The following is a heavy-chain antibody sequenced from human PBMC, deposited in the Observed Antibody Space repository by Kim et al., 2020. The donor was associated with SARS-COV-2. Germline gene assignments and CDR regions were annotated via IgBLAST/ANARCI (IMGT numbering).Heavy chain of an antibody. V-gene: IGHV3-64*05. Sequence: EPVKGRFTITRDNSKNTLDIQMSSMRAEDTAVYYCAKAPSTGVAAGYFDYWGQGSLVTVSS. CDR3: AKAPSTGVAAGYFDY. D-gene: IGHD6-13*01. J-gene: IGHJ4*02.